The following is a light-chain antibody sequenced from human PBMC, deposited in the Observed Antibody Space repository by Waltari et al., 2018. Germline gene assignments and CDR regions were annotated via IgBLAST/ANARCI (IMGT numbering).Light chain of an antibody. J-gene: IGLJ3*02. CDR1: RSNIGINY. CDR3: AAWDDTLSAVL. Sequence: QSVLTQPPSASGTPGQRVTISCSGSRSNIGINYVYWYQHLPGTTPKLLIYRNNQRPSGVPARFSGSESGTSASLAISGLRSEDEADYYCAAWDDTLSAVLFGGGTNLTVL. CDR2: RNN. V-gene: IGLV1-47*01.